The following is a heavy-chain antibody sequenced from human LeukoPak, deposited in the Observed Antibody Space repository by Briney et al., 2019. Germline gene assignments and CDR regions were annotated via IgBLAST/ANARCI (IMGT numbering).Heavy chain of an antibody. V-gene: IGHV3-74*01. CDR3: ARDTYDILTGYYKWAFDI. J-gene: IGHJ3*02. CDR1: GFTFSRYW. Sequence: GGSLRLSCAASGFTFSRYWMHWVRQAPGRGLVWVSRINGDGSSIRYADSVKGRFTISRDNAKNSLYLQMNSLRAEDTAVYYCARDTYDILTGYYKWAFDIWGQGTMVTVSS. D-gene: IGHD3-9*01. CDR2: INGDGSSI.